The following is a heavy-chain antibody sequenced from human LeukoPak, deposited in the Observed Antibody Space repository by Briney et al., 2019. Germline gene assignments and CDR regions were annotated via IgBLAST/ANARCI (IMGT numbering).Heavy chain of an antibody. CDR1: GFTFSSYA. J-gene: IGHJ4*02. CDR3: AKDTYDSSGYCHFDY. V-gene: IGHV3-23*01. CDR2: ISGSGGST. Sequence: GGSLRLSCAASGFTFSSYAMSWLRQAPGKGLEWVSAISGSGGSTYYADSVKGRFTISRDNSKNTLYLQMNSLRAEDTAVYYCAKDTYDSSGYCHFDYWGQGTLVTVSS. D-gene: IGHD3-22*01.